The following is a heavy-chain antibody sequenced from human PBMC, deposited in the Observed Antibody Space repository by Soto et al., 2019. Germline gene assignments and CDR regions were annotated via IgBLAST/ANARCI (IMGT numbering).Heavy chain of an antibody. D-gene: IGHD3-10*01. CDR3: AKDRGSGTLRYYGMDV. J-gene: IGHJ6*02. CDR2: MSSDETKI. Sequence: QVQLVESGGGVVQPGRSLRLSCAASGFSFSSFAVHWVRQAPGKGLEWVAVMSSDETKINYADSVKGRFTISRDNSKNTLFLQLNGLRPEDTAVYFCAKDRGSGTLRYYGMDVWGQGTTVTVSS. CDR1: GFSFSSFA. V-gene: IGHV3-30*18.